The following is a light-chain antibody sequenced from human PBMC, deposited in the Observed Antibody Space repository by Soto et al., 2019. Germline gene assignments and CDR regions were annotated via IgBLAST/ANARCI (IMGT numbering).Light chain of an antibody. CDR1: SSDIGGYNY. CDR3: SSFTSRHTYV. Sequence: QSALTQPASVSGSPGQSTTISCTGTSSDIGGYNYVSWYQQLPGEAPKLIIYDVSDRPSGVSTRFSGSKSGNTASLTISGIQAEDEGDYDCSSFTSRHTYVFATGTKVPS. V-gene: IGLV2-14*01. J-gene: IGLJ1*01. CDR2: DVS.